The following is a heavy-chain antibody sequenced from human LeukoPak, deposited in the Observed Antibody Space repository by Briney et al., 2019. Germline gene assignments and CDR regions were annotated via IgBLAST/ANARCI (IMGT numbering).Heavy chain of an antibody. CDR1: GYTFTGYY. V-gene: IGHV1-2*02. CDR3: ARDGSTDFTVGGAGTEVGYYYYMDV. Sequence: ASVKVSCKASGYTFTGYYMHWVRQAPGQGLEWMGWINPNSGGTKYTQKFQGRVTMTRDTPISTAYMELSRLRSDDTAVYYCARDGSTDFTVGGAGTEVGYYYYMDVWGKGTTVTVSS. CDR2: INPNSGGT. J-gene: IGHJ6*03. D-gene: IGHD6-19*01.